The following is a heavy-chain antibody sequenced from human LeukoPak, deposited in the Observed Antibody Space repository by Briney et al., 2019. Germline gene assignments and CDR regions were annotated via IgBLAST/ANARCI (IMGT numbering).Heavy chain of an antibody. V-gene: IGHV4-34*01. Sequence: SGTLSLTCAVYGGSFSGYYWSWIRQPPGKGLEWIGEINHSGSTNYNPSLKSRVTISVDTSKNQFSLKLSSVTAADTAVYYCARGIIVVVPAARYNSGAPHRFDPWGQGTLVTVSS. CDR1: GGSFSGYY. CDR2: INHSGST. CDR3: ARGIIVVVPAARYNSGAPHRFDP. J-gene: IGHJ5*02. D-gene: IGHD2-2*01.